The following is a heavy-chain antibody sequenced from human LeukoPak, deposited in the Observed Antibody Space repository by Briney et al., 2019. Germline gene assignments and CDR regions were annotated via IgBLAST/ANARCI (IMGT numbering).Heavy chain of an antibody. D-gene: IGHD5-12*01. Sequence: GGSLRLSCAASGFTFSDSHMSWIRQAPGKGLEWVSYISGSGNTIYKADSVKGRFTISRDNAKNSLYLQMNSLRVEDTAVYYCASAIVATDQDPPFDFWGQGTLVTVSS. CDR1: GFTFSDSH. V-gene: IGHV3-11*01. J-gene: IGHJ4*02. CDR2: ISGSGNTI. CDR3: ASAIVATDQDPPFDF.